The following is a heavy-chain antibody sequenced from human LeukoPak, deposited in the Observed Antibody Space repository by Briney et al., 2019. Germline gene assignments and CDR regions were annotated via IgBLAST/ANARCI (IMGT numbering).Heavy chain of an antibody. CDR3: ARDIHDSSGYYYDY. D-gene: IGHD3-22*01. CDR2: VSASGDKT. CDR1: GFSFSVYT. Sequence: GGSLRLSCVASGFSFSVYTMSWVRQAPEKGLEWIPAVSASGDKTYYADSVKGRFTVSRDNSKDTLYLHMNSLRAEDTALYYCARDIHDSSGYYYDYWGQGTLVTVSS. V-gene: IGHV3-23*01. J-gene: IGHJ4*02.